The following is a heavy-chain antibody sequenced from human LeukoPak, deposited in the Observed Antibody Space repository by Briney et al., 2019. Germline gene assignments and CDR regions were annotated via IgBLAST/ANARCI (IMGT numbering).Heavy chain of an antibody. CDR3: ARPSRDGYRYTFDY. V-gene: IGHV4-34*01. CDR2: INHSGST. CDR1: GGSFSGYY. D-gene: IGHD5-24*01. J-gene: IGHJ4*02. Sequence: SETLSLTCAVYGGSFSGYYWSWIRQPPGKGLEWIGEINHSGSTNYNPSLKSRVTISVDTPKNQFSLRLSSVTAADTAVYYCARPSRDGYRYTFDYWGQGILVTVSS.